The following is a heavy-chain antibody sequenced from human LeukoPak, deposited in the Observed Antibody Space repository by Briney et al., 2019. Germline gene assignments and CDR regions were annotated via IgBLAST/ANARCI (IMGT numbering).Heavy chain of an antibody. V-gene: IGHV1-2*02. Sequence: ASVKDSCKASGYAFVGYYIHWVRQDPGQRLEWMGWINPNSGGTNYAQNFQGRVTMTRDTSVSTAYMELSSLRSGDTAVYYCARLADCSETSCRSFDYWGQGTLVTVSS. J-gene: IGHJ4*02. D-gene: IGHD2-2*01. CDR3: ARLADCSETSCRSFDY. CDR1: GYAFVGYY. CDR2: INPNSGGT.